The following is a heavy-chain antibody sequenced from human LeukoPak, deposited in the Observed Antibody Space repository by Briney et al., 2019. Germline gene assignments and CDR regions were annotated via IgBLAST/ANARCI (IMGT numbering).Heavy chain of an antibody. CDR1: GGTFSSYA. CDR3: ARVFARGGEISGSYYYY. CDR2: IIPMFGTA. D-gene: IGHD1-26*01. V-gene: IGHV1-69*05. Sequence: GASVKVSCKASGGTFSSYAISWVLQAPGQGLEWMGGIIPMFGTANYAQKFQGRVTITTDESTSTAYMELSSLGSEDTAMYYCARVFARGGEISGSYYYYWGQGTLVTVSS. J-gene: IGHJ4*02.